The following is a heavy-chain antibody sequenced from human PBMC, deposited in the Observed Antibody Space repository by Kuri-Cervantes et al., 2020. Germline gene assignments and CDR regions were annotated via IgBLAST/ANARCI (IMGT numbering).Heavy chain of an antibody. Sequence: SETLSLTCAVYGGSFSSYYWSWIRQPPGKGLEWIGYIYYSGSTNYNPSLKSRVTISVDTSKNQFSLKLSSVTAADTAVYYCAREPPVQNAFDIWGQGTMVTVSS. V-gene: IGHV4-59*01. J-gene: IGHJ3*02. CDR1: GGSFSSYY. CDR3: AREPPVQNAFDI. CDR2: IYYSGST.